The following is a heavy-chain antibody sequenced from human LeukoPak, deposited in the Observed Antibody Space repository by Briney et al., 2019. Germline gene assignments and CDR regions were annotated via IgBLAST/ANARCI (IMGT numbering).Heavy chain of an antibody. V-gene: IGHV1-2*02. D-gene: IGHD1-26*01. Sequence: GASVKVSCKASGYTFTRYYMHWVRQAPGQGLEWMGWINPNSGGTNYAQKFQGRVTMTRDTSISTAYMELSRLRSDDTAVYYCARAYSGSPRYYYYYGMDVWGQGTTVTVSS. CDR2: INPNSGGT. J-gene: IGHJ6*02. CDR3: ARAYSGSPRYYYYYGMDV. CDR1: GYTFTRYY.